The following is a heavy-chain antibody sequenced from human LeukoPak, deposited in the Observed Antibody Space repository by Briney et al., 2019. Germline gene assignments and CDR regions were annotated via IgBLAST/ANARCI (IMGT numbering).Heavy chain of an antibody. CDR1: RFTFRTYW. CDR3: VRGYCSSTSCPTLYYY. D-gene: IGHD2-2*01. CDR2: INNDGSIT. V-gene: IGHV3-74*01. J-gene: IGHJ4*02. Sequence: GGSLRLSRGASRFTFRTYWMHWVRPAPGKGLVWVSRINNDGSITRYADSVKGRFTISRDNAQNTLYLQMNSLRAEDTAVYYCVRGYCSSTSCPTLYYYWGQGTLVTVSS.